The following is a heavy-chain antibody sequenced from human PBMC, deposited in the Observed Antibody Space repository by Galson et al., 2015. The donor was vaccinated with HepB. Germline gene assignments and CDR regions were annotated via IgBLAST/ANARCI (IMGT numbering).Heavy chain of an antibody. D-gene: IGHD6-6*01. J-gene: IGHJ6*03. Sequence: SVKVSCKASGYTFTSYAMHWVRQAPGQRLEWMGWINAGNGNTKYSQKFQGRVTITRDTSASTAYMELSSLRSEDTAVYYCARDPWGYSSSAPYYYYYYYRDVWGKGTTVTVSS. CDR1: GYTFTSYA. CDR2: INAGNGNT. V-gene: IGHV1-3*01. CDR3: ARDPWGYSSSAPYYYYYYYRDV.